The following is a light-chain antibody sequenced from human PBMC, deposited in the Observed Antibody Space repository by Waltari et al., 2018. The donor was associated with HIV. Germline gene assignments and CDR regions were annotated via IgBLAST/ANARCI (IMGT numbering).Light chain of an antibody. CDR2: QVN. CDR1: SSDVGGSNY. CDR3: SSFAGSNNLMV. V-gene: IGLV2-8*01. Sequence: QSALTQPPSASGSPGQSVTISCTGTSSDVGGSNYVPSHQQHPGQAPKLRIYQVNKRPSGFPARFSGTKSGNRASLTVSGLQAEDEADYYCSSFAGSNNLMVFGGGTKMTVL. J-gene: IGLJ2*01.